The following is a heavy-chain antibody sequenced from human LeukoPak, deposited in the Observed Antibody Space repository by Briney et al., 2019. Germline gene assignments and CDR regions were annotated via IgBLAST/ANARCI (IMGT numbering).Heavy chain of an antibody. J-gene: IGHJ6*02. CDR3: ARSFGRYYYGMDV. V-gene: IGHV4-30-4*01. CDR1: GGSISSGGYY. D-gene: IGHD3-10*01. Sequence: SQTLSLTCTVSGGSISSGGYYWSCIRQPPGKGLEWIGYIHYSGNTYYTPSLKSRVTISVDTSKNQFSLKLSSVTAADTAVYYCARSFGRYYYGMDVWGQGTTVTVSS. CDR2: IHYSGNT.